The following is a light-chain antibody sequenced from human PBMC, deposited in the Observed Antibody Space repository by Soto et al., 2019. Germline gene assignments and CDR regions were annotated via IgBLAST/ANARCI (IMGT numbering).Light chain of an antibody. CDR3: QQYYDWPIT. CDR1: QSVSSSY. Sequence: IVLTQSPVTLSLSPGERATLSCRASQSVSSSYLAWYQQKPGQAPRLLIYGASSRATGIPDRFSGSGSGTEFTLTISSLQSEDFAVYYCQQYYDWPITFGQGTRLEIK. V-gene: IGKV3-20*01. J-gene: IGKJ5*01. CDR2: GAS.